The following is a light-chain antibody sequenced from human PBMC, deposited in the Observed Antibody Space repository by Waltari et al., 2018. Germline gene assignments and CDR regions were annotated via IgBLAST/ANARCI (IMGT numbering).Light chain of an antibody. Sequence: QSALTQPASVSGSPGQSITSSCTGTSRDVGGYNSVSWYQQHPGRAPQIIIFDVTYRPSGVSDRFSGSKSGNTASLTISGLQAEDEADYYCSSYTRSRTLVFGGGTRVTVL. CDR2: DVT. CDR1: SRDVGGYNS. V-gene: IGLV2-14*03. J-gene: IGLJ3*02. CDR3: SSYTRSRTLV.